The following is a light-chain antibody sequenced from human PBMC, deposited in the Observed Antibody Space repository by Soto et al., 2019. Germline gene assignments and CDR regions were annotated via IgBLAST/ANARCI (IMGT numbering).Light chain of an antibody. Sequence: DIQMTQSPSSLSASVGDRVTITCRASQSISSYLNWYQQKPGKAPKLLIYAASSLPSGVPSRSSGSASGTDFTLTISSLQPEDFATYYCQQSYSTLSITFGQGTRLEIK. CDR3: QQSYSTLSIT. CDR2: AAS. V-gene: IGKV1-39*01. CDR1: QSISSY. J-gene: IGKJ5*01.